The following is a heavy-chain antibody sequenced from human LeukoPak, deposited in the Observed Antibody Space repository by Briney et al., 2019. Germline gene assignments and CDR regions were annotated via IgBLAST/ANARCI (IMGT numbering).Heavy chain of an antibody. J-gene: IGHJ6*03. D-gene: IGHD2-2*01. Sequence: GGSLRLSCAASGFTFSSYAMHWVRQAPGKGLEWVAVISYDGSNKYYADSVKGRFTISRDNSKNTLYLQMNSLRAEDTAVYYCARGAYCSSTSCYSTRYYYYYYMDVWGKGTTVTVSS. V-gene: IGHV3-30*01. CDR3: ARGAYCSSTSCYSTRYYYYYYMDV. CDR2: ISYDGSNK. CDR1: GFTFSSYA.